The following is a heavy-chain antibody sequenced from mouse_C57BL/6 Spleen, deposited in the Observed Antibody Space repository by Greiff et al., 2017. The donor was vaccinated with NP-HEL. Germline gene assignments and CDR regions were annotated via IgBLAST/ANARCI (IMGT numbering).Heavy chain of an antibody. CDR2: FYPGSGSI. CDR1: GYTFTEYT. D-gene: IGHD2-4*01. CDR3: ARHEDMRYDYDGDYYAMDY. V-gene: IGHV1-62-2*01. J-gene: IGHJ4*01. Sequence: VQLQQSGAELVKPGASVKLSCKASGYTFTEYTIHWVKQRSGQGLEWIGWFYPGSGSIKYNEKFKDKATLTADKSSSTVYMELSRLTSEDSAVYVCARHEDMRYDYDGDYYAMDYWGQGTSVTVSS.